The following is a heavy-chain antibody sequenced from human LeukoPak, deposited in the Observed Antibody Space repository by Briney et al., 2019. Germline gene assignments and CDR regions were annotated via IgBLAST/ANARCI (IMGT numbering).Heavy chain of an antibody. Sequence: ASVKVSCKASGYTFTSYGISWVGQAPGQGLEWMGWISAYNGNTNYAQKLQDRVTMTTDTSTSTAYMELRSLRSDDTAVYYCASSIYYYDSSGYYPLLDYWGQGTLVTVSS. J-gene: IGHJ4*02. V-gene: IGHV1-18*01. CDR1: GYTFTSYG. CDR2: ISAYNGNT. D-gene: IGHD3-22*01. CDR3: ASSIYYYDSSGYYPLLDY.